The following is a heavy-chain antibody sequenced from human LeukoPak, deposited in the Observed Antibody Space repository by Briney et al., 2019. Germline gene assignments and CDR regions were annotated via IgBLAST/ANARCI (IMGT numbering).Heavy chain of an antibody. Sequence: ASVKVSCKASGYTFTTYGISWVRQAPGQGLEWMGWISAYNGNTNYAQKIQGRVTMTTDTSTSTAYMELRSLRSDDTAVYYCARGGGYSGYAQVHFDHWGQGTLVTVSS. J-gene: IGHJ4*02. D-gene: IGHD5-12*01. V-gene: IGHV1-18*04. CDR2: ISAYNGNT. CDR1: GYTFTTYG. CDR3: ARGGGYSGYAQVHFDH.